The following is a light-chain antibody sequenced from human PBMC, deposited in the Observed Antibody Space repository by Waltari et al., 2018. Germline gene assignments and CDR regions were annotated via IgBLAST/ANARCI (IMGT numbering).Light chain of an antibody. J-gene: IGLJ2*01. Sequence: SHELTQPPSVSVSPGQTARITCSGDALSRKYAYWYQQKSGQAPVLVIYEDSKRPSGIPGGCAGSGSGTKATLTISGAQVDDEADYYCYSSDNSGFYKLFGGGTKLTVL. V-gene: IGLV3-10*01. CDR2: EDS. CDR3: YSSDNSGFYKL. CDR1: ALSRKY.